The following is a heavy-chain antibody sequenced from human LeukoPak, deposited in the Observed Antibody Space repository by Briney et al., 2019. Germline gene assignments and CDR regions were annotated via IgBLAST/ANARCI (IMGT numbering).Heavy chain of an antibody. J-gene: IGHJ4*02. CDR1: GGSISSYY. D-gene: IGHD3-3*01. V-gene: IGHV4-4*07. CDR2: IYTSGST. CDR3: ARDGYVFWSGYYYFDY. Sequence: PSETLSLTCTVSGGSISSYYWSWIRQPAGKGLEWIGRIYTSGSTNYNPSLKSRVTMSVDTSKNQFSLKLSSVTAADTAVYYCARDGYVFWSGYYYFDYWGQGTLVTVSS.